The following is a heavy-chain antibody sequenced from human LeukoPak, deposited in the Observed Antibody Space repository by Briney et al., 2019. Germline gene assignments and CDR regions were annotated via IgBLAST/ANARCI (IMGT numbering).Heavy chain of an antibody. Sequence: GGSLRLSCAASGFTVSSNYMSWVRQAPGKGLEWVSAISGSGGSTYYADSVKGRFTISGDNSKNTLYLQMNSLRAEDTAVYYCAKDGRDSSGYRPHAYWGQGTLVTVSS. J-gene: IGHJ4*02. CDR2: ISGSGGST. CDR1: GFTVSSNY. V-gene: IGHV3-23*01. CDR3: AKDGRDSSGYRPHAY. D-gene: IGHD3-22*01.